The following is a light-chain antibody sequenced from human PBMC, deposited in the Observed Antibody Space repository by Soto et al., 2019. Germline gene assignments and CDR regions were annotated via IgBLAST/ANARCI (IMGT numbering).Light chain of an antibody. CDR1: QTIDSW. J-gene: IGKJ1*01. CDR3: QQYNSYSRT. V-gene: IGKV1-5*03. CDR2: KAS. Sequence: IQMTQSPWTLSASVGDRVTITCRASQTIDSWLAWYQQRPGKPPNLLIYKASSLESGVPSRFRGSGSGTEFTLTISSLQPDDFATYYCQQYNSYSRTVGQGTKVDIK.